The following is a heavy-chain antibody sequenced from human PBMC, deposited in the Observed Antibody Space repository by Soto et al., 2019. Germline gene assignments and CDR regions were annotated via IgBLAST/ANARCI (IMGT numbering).Heavy chain of an antibody. CDR1: GYTFSTSG. CDR2: ISTYNGDT. V-gene: IGHV1-18*01. J-gene: IGHJ6*02. D-gene: IGHD2-15*01. Sequence: GASVKVSCKASGYTFSTSGMSWLRQAPGQGLEWMGWISTYNGDTNDAPKFQDRVTMTSHTSTSTVYMELRSLRSDDTAVYYCARAGAAPYDYYGMDVWGQGTRVTVSS. CDR3: ARAGAAPYDYYGMDV.